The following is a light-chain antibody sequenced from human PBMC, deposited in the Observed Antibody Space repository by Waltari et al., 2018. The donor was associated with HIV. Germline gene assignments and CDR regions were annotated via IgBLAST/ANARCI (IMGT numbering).Light chain of an antibody. V-gene: IGKV3-15*01. CDR2: SAS. CDR1: QGVNIK. CDR3: QQYNNWPYT. J-gene: IGKJ2*01. Sequence: EILMTQSPDTLSVSPGETATLSCRASQGVNIKLAWYQQKPGQAPRLLIYSASTRATGIPARFSGSGSGTELTLTITSLQSEDFTIYYCQQYNNWPYTFGQGTKLEI.